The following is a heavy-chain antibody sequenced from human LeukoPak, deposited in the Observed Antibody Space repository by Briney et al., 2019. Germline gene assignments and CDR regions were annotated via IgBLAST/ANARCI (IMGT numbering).Heavy chain of an antibody. J-gene: IGHJ6*03. CDR3: AKDTTAWWYHRAYMNV. D-gene: IGHD2-15*01. CDR2: IGGSGDKT. Sequence: EGCLRLSCAASGFTFSSYAMSWVRQAPGGGLEWVSAIGGSGDKTYHADSVKGRFTISRDNSDNRVSLQMDSLRAEDTAVYFCAKDTTAWWYHRAYMNVWGKGTTVTVS. V-gene: IGHV3-23*01. CDR1: GFTFSSYA.